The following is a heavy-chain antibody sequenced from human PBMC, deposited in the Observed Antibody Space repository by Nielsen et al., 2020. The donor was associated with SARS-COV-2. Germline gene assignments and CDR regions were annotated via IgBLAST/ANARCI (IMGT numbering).Heavy chain of an antibody. J-gene: IGHJ4*02. Sequence: GESLKISCAASGFTFSSYAMSWVRQTPGKGLEWVSAISSIGGSTYYADSVKGRFTISRDNAKNTLYLQMNSLKVEDSAVYFCAMTGGSGLRGVDYWGQGTLVTVSS. CDR3: AMTGGSGLRGVDY. V-gene: IGHV3-23*01. D-gene: IGHD3-10*01. CDR1: GFTFSSYA. CDR2: ISSIGGST.